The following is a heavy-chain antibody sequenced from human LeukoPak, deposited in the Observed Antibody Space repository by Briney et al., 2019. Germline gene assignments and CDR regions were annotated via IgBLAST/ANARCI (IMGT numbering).Heavy chain of an antibody. V-gene: IGHV3-23*01. CDR1: GFTYRSHA. Sequence: GGSLRLSCAVSGFTYRSHAMSWVRQAPGKGLEWVSVISGSSDNTYYADSVKGRYTISRDSSKNTLYLQMNSLRAEDTAVYYCARAAYDNSGYLTLWGQGTLVTVSS. J-gene: IGHJ4*02. CDR3: ARAAYDNSGYLTL. CDR2: ISGSSDNT. D-gene: IGHD3-22*01.